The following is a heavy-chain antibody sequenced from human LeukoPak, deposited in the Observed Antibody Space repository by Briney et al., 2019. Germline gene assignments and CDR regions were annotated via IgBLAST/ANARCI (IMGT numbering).Heavy chain of an antibody. CDR1: GFTFSSYA. V-gene: IGHV3-23*01. D-gene: IGHD2-8*01. J-gene: IGHJ4*02. CDR2: ISGSGGST. Sequence: GGSLRLSCAASGFTFSSYAMHWVRQAPGKGLEWVSSISGSGGSTYSADSVKGRFTISRDNSKNTLYLQMNSLRAEDTALYYCAKDRSCTNDICHGDFDYWGQGTLVTVSS. CDR3: AKDRSCTNDICHGDFDY.